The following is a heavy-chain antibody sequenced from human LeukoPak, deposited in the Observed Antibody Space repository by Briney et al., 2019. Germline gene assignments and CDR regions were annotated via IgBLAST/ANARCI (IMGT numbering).Heavy chain of an antibody. Sequence: GGSLRLSCAASGFTVSSNYMSWVRQAPGKGLEWVSFIYSGGSTYYTDSVKGRFTISRDNSKNTLYLQMNSLRAEDTAVYYCARRAGDYSHPYDYWGQGILVTVSS. CDR1: GFTVSSNY. V-gene: IGHV3-53*01. J-gene: IGHJ4*02. CDR3: ARRAGDYSHPYDY. CDR2: IYSGGST. D-gene: IGHD3-22*01.